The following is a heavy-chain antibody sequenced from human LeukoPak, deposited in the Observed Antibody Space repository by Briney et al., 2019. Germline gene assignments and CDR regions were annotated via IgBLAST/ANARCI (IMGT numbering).Heavy chain of an antibody. V-gene: IGHV3-21*01. CDR1: GFTFSSYS. Sequence: GGSLRLSCAASGFTFSSYSMNWVRQAPGKGLEWVSSISSSSSYINYADSVKGRFTISRDNAKNSLYLQMNSLRVEDTAVYYCARGGAARPDFWGQGTLVTVSS. J-gene: IGHJ4*02. CDR3: ARGGAARPDF. CDR2: ISSSSSYI. D-gene: IGHD6-6*01.